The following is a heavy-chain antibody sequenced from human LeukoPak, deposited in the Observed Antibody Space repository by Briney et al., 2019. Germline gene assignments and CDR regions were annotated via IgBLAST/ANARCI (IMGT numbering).Heavy chain of an antibody. Sequence: ASVKVSCKTSGYSFTDYYMHWVRQAPGQGLEWMGWINPNSGGTSSTQKFQGRVTMTRDTSITTVYMEVSWLTSDDTAIYYCARADRLHGGPYLIGPWGQGTLVTVSS. D-gene: IGHD2-21*01. CDR3: ARADRLHGGPYLIGP. V-gene: IGHV1-2*02. CDR2: INPNSGGT. J-gene: IGHJ5*02. CDR1: GYSFTDYY.